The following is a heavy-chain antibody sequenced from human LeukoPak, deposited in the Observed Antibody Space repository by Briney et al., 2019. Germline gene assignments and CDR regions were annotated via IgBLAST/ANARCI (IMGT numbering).Heavy chain of an antibody. V-gene: IGHV4-39*01. CDR2: IYYSGST. CDR1: GGSISSSSYY. D-gene: IGHD5-18*01. CDR3: ATGPWIHSTS. Sequence: SETLSLTCTVSGGSISSSSYYWGWIRQPPGEGLEWIGSIYYSGSTYYNPSLMSRVTISVDTSKNQFSLKLSSVTAADTAVYYCATGPWIHSTSWGQGTLVTVSS. J-gene: IGHJ4*02.